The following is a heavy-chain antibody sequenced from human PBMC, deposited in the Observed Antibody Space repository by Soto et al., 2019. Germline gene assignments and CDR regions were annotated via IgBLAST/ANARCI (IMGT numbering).Heavy chain of an antibody. CDR3: ARDASSGWSLMYYDY. V-gene: IGHV1-69*08. J-gene: IGHJ4*02. CDR1: GDTFSSHT. D-gene: IGHD6-19*01. Sequence: QVQLVQSGAEVKKPGSSVKVSCKASGDTFSSHTVSWVRQAPGQGLEWMGRIIPILGIANYAQKLQGRVTITADKSTSTVYMELSSLRSDDTAVYYCARDASSGWSLMYYDYWGQGTLVTVSS. CDR2: IIPILGIA.